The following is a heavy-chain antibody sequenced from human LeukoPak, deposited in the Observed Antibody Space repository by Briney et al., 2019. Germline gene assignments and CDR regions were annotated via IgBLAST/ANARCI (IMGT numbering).Heavy chain of an antibody. CDR1: GFTFSSYS. V-gene: IGHV3-48*01. J-gene: IGHJ4*02. CDR3: ARGYSSSWFDFDY. CDR2: ISISSSTI. Sequence: PGGSLRLSCAASGFTFSSYSMNWVRQAPGKGLEGVSYISISSSTIFYAESVKGRFTISRDNAKNSLYLQMNSLRAEDTAVYYCARGYSSSWFDFDYWGQGTLVTVSS. D-gene: IGHD6-13*01.